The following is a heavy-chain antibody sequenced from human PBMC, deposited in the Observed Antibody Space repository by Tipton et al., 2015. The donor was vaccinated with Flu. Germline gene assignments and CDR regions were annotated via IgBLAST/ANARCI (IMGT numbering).Heavy chain of an antibody. CDR1: GESFSGSH. CDR2: ICPDGSS. Sequence: TLSLTCTVYGESFSGSHWSWIRQPPGRGLEWIGEICPDGSSANNASLKSRVTISIDTSKNQFTLKLSSVTAADTGVYFCARGQDANKQGHWGQGTLVTVSS. D-gene: IGHD5-24*01. V-gene: IGHV4-34*01. CDR3: ARGQDANKQGH. J-gene: IGHJ4*02.